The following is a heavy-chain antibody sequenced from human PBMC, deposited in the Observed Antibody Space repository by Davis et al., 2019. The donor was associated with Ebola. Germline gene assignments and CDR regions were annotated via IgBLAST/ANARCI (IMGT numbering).Heavy chain of an antibody. Sequence: GESLKISCAASGFTFSSYEMNWVRQAPGKGLEWVSAISGSGGSTYYADSVKGRFTISRDNAKNTLYLQMNSLRAEDTAVYYCARDGENYSDLDYWGQGTLVTVSS. CDR1: GFTFSSYE. CDR3: ARDGENYSDLDY. CDR2: ISGSGGST. J-gene: IGHJ4*02. V-gene: IGHV3-23*01. D-gene: IGHD3-10*01.